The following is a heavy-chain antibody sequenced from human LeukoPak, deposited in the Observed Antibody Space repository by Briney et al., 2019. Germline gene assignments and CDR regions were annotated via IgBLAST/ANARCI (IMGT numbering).Heavy chain of an antibody. V-gene: IGHV4-28*01. CDR2: IYYSGST. CDR1: GYSISISNW. J-gene: IGHJ5*02. D-gene: IGHD6-13*01. Sequence: SETLSLTCALSGYSISISNWLGWIRQPPGKVLDWIEYIYYSGSTYYNPSLKSRVTMSVDTSKNQFSLKLSSVTAVDAAVYYCARLPCSSWSCRVDPWGQGTLVTVSS. CDR3: ARLPCSSWSCRVDP.